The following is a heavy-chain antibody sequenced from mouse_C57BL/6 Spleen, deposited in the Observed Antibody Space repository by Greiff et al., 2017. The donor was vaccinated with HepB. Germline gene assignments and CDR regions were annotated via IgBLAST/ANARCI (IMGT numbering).Heavy chain of an antibody. V-gene: IGHV1-64*01. CDR1: GYTFTSYW. D-gene: IGHD2-5*01. Sequence: QVQLQQPGAELVKPGASVKLSCKASGYTFTSYWMHWVKQRPGQGLEWIGMIHPNSGSTNYNEKFKSKATLTVDKSSSAAYMQLSSLTSEDSAVYYSVSDSKEGDNIEYWGEETTLTVSS. CDR3: VSDSKEGDNIEY. J-gene: IGHJ2*01. CDR2: IHPNSGST.